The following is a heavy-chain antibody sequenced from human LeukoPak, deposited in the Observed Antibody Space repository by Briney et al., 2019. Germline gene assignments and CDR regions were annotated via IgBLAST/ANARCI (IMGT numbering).Heavy chain of an antibody. Sequence: GGSLRPSCAASGFTFSSYAMRWVRQAARKGMGWVSDISGSGSSTYYADSVKGRFTISRDNSKNTLYLQINSLRAEDTAVYYCVPRKEWSCYMDVWGKGTTVSVSS. CDR1: GFTFSSYA. CDR3: VPRKEWSCYMDV. V-gene: IGHV3-23*01. CDR2: ISGSGSST. J-gene: IGHJ6*03. D-gene: IGHD3-3*01.